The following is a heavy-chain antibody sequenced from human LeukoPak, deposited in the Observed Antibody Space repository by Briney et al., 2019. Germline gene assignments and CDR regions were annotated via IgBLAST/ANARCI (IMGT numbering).Heavy chain of an antibody. Sequence: SETLSLTCTVSGGSISPYYRTWIRQPPGRGLEWIGFFSYSGSTNYNPSLKSRVAISLDRSKNQFSLGLSSVTAADTAVYYCASVVVPAALGYWGQGTLVTVSS. CDR1: GGSISPYY. J-gene: IGHJ4*02. CDR3: ASVVVPAALGY. CDR2: FSYSGST. V-gene: IGHV4-59*12. D-gene: IGHD2-2*01.